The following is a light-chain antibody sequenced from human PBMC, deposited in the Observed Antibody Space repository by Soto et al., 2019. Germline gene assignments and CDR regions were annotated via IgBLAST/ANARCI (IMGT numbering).Light chain of an antibody. Sequence: DIVITQSPATLSVSPGERATLSCRASQSVSSDLAWYQHKPGQAPRLLIYGASTRATGIPARFSGRGSGTKFTLTISSLQSEDFAVYYCQQYDNWPQTFGQGTKVDIK. V-gene: IGKV3-15*01. CDR2: GAS. J-gene: IGKJ1*01. CDR3: QQYDNWPQT. CDR1: QSVSSD.